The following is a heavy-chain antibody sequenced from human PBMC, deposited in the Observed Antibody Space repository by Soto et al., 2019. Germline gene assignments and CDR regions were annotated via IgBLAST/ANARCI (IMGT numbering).Heavy chain of an antibody. V-gene: IGHV6-1*01. CDR2: TYYRSKWYN. Sequence: PSQTLSLTCAISGDSVSSNSASWHWIRQSPSRGLEWLGRTYYRSKWYNDYVISVKSRITINPDTAKNQFSLQLSSVTPEDTAVYYCARDSVAIDYWGQGTLVTVSS. CDR1: GDSVSSNSAS. CDR3: ARDSVAIDY. J-gene: IGHJ4*02. D-gene: IGHD5-12*01.